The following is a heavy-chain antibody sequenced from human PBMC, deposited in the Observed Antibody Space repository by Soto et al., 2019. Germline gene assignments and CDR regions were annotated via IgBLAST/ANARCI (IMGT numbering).Heavy chain of an antibody. D-gene: IGHD3-9*01. Sequence: QVQLVQSGAEVKKPGASVKVSCKASGYTFTSYGISWVRQAPGQGLEWMGWISAYNGNTNYAQKLQGRVTMTTDTSTSTAYMELRSLGSDDTAGYYCARVSPPQSYGILTNDPLGQGTLVTVSS. V-gene: IGHV1-18*01. J-gene: IGHJ5*02. CDR3: ARVSPPQSYGILTNDP. CDR1: GYTFTSYG. CDR2: ISAYNGNT.